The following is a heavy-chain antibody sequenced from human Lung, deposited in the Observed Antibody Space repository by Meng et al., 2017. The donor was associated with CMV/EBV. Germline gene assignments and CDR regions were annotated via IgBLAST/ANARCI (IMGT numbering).Heavy chain of an antibody. Sequence: GGSLRLXCAASGFTFSGSAMHWVRQASGKGLEWVGRIRSKANSYATAYAASVKGRFTISRDDSKNTAYLQMNSLKTEDTAVYYCTGYCSSTSCLLYYYYGMDVWGKGTTVTVSS. CDR1: GFTFSGSA. J-gene: IGHJ6*04. D-gene: IGHD2-2*01. CDR3: TGYCSSTSCLLYYYYGMDV. CDR2: IRSKANSYAT. V-gene: IGHV3-73*01.